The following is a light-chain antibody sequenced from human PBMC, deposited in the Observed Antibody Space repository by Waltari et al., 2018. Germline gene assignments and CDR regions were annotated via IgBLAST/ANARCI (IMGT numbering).Light chain of an antibody. J-gene: IGLJ3*02. Sequence: QSVLTQPPSVSGAPGQSVTISCPGTSSNLGAGFDVHWYQQLPGGAPKLLIYAYSNRPSGVPDRFYGSKSGTSASLAINGIQSEDEADYYCQSYDSRQTAVFGGGTKLTVL. CDR3: QSYDSRQTAV. CDR1: SSNLGAGFD. V-gene: IGLV1-40*01. CDR2: AYS.